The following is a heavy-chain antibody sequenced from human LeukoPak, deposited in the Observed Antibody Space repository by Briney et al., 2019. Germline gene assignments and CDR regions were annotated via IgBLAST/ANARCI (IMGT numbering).Heavy chain of an antibody. J-gene: IGHJ5*02. V-gene: IGHV1-46*01. CDR1: GYRFTTHY. CDR3: ARDNSIHERGWWFDP. CDR2: INPRGMST. Sequence: APVKVSGKTHGYRFTTHYMHWVRQTPGHERAWMGVINPRGMSTIYAEKFQGRVIMTRDMSTTTDYMELSSMKSDDTAVYYCARDNSIHERGWWFDPWGQGTLVTVSS. D-gene: IGHD4-23*01.